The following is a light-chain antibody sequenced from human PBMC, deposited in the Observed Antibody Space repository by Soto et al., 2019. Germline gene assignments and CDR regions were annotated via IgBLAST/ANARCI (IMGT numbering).Light chain of an antibody. V-gene: IGKV1-9*01. Sequence: IQLTQSPSSLYSSVGDRVTITCRASQGISSYLDWYQQKPGKAPKFLIYAASTLQRGVPSRFRGSGSGTDFNHTISSLQSDYFSTYVCQQLNSYPPSFGQGPELQLK. J-gene: IGKJ2*01. CDR3: QQLNSYPPS. CDR2: AAS. CDR1: QGISSY.